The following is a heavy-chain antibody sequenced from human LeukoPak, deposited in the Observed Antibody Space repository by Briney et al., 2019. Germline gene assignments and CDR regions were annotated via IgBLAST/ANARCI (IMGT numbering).Heavy chain of an antibody. D-gene: IGHD6-13*01. CDR3: ARAHSSSWEY. CDR2: IKEDGSEK. Sequence: GGSLRLSCAASGFPFSSYWMAWVRQAPGKGLEWVANIKEDGSEKYYVDSVKGRFTISRDNAKNSLYLQMNSLRAEDTAVYFCARAHSSSWEYWGQGALVTVSS. J-gene: IGHJ4*02. V-gene: IGHV3-7*01. CDR1: GFPFSSYW.